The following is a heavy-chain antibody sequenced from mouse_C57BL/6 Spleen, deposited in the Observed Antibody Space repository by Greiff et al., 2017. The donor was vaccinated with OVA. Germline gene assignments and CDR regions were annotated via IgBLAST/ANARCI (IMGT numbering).Heavy chain of an antibody. V-gene: IGHV5-17*01. CDR1: GFTFSDYG. D-gene: IGHD1-1*01. CDR2: ISSGSSTI. J-gene: IGHJ2*01. CDR3: AREITTVVPYYFDY. Sequence: EVQLVESGGGLVKPGGSLKLSCAASGFTFSDYGMHWVRQAPEKGLEWVAYISSGSSTIYYADTVKGRFTISRDNAKNTLFLQMTSLRSEDTAMYYCAREITTVVPYYFDYWGQGTTLTVSS.